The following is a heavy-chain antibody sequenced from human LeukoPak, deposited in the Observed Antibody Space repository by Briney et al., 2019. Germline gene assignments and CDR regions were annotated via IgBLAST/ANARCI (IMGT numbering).Heavy chain of an antibody. CDR1: GGSISSYY. Sequence: SETLSLTCTVSGGSISSYYWSWLRQPPGKGLEWIGYIYYSGSTNYNPSLKSRVTISVDTSKNQFSLKLSSVSAADTAVYYCARDDKGVDYWGQGTLVTVSS. V-gene: IGHV4-59*01. J-gene: IGHJ4*02. CDR3: ARDDKGVDY. D-gene: IGHD1-26*01. CDR2: IYYSGST.